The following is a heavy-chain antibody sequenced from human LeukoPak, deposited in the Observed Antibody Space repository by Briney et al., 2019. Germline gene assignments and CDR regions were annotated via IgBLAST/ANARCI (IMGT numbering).Heavy chain of an antibody. Sequence: ASVNVSCMASGYTFTSYGISWVRQAPGQGLEWMGWISAYNGNTNYAQKLQGRVTMPTDTTTSTAYMELRSVRSDDTALYYCARFLRGYSGYDYNDLDYWGQGTLVTVSS. D-gene: IGHD5-12*01. V-gene: IGHV1-18*01. CDR1: GYTFTSYG. J-gene: IGHJ4*02. CDR3: ARFLRGYSGYDYNDLDY. CDR2: ISAYNGNT.